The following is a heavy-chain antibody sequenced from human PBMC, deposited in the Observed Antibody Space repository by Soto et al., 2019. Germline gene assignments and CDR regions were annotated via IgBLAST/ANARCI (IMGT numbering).Heavy chain of an antibody. CDR2: ITFSGNTV. CDR1: GFTFSDSY. J-gene: IGHJ6*02. Sequence: GGSLRLSCAASGFTFSDSYMSWIRQAPGKGLEWISYITFSGNTVYYADSLKGRFTISRDNAQNSLYLQMNRLRAEDTAVYYCARVSWREKYGMDVWGQGATVTVSS. V-gene: IGHV3-11*01. CDR3: ARVSWREKYGMDV.